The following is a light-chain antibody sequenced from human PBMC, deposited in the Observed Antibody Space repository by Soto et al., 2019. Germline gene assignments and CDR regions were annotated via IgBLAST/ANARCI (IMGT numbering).Light chain of an antibody. V-gene: IGKV3-20*01. J-gene: IGKJ3*01. Sequence: EVVLTQSPVTLSLSPGERATLSCRASQSVSSPYLAWYQQKPRQPPRLLIYGASSRATDIPDRFIGSGSGTEFTLTIARLAPEDFAMYYCQQYGSSPFTFGPGTKVDI. CDR3: QQYGSSPFT. CDR1: QSVSSPY. CDR2: GAS.